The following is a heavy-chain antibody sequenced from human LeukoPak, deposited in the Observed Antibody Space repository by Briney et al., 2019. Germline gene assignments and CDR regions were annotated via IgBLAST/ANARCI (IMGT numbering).Heavy chain of an antibody. V-gene: IGHV3-74*01. CDR1: GFTFSSYW. D-gene: IGHD3-22*01. CDR2: VKSDGST. Sequence: GGSLRLSCAASGFTFSSYWMHWVRQAPGKGLVWVSRVKSDGSTNYADSVKGRFTISRDNAKNTVSPQMNSLRAEDTGVYYCARAPSEIGGYYPEYFRHWGQGTLVTVSS. J-gene: IGHJ1*01. CDR3: ARAPSEIGGYYPEYFRH.